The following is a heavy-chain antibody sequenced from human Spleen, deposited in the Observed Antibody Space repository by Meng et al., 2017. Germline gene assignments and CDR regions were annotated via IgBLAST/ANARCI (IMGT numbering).Heavy chain of an antibody. CDR3: AKSWPTVDD. J-gene: IGHJ4*02. D-gene: IGHD3-10*01. CDR2: ISSSSNYI. CDR1: GFTFSHYN. Sequence: GESLKISCAASGFTFSHYNMNWVRQAPGKGLEWVSSISSSSNYIYYADSVKGRFTISRDNARNLVHLQMNSLRVEDTAVYYCAKSWPTVDDWGQGILVTVSS. V-gene: IGHV3-21*06.